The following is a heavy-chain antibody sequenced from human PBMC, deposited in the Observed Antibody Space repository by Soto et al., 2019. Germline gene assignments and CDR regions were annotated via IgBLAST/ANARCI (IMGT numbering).Heavy chain of an antibody. Sequence: PGGSLRXSCAVSGFTFSDYYMSWIRQAPGKGLEWVSYISSRGSSIYYADSVKGRFTISRDNAKNSLYLQMNGLRAEDTAVYYCARGYYDFWSGYYISPYGXXVWGQGTTVTVSS. J-gene: IGHJ6*02. CDR2: ISSRGSSI. D-gene: IGHD3-3*01. V-gene: IGHV3-11*01. CDR1: GFTFSDYY. CDR3: ARGYYDFWSGYYISPYGXXV.